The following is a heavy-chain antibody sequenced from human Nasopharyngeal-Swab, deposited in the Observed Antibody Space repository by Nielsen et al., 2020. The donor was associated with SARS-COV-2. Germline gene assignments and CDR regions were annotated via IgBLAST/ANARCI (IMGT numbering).Heavy chain of an antibody. CDR3: ARVKKTRYSSGWYLDAFDI. J-gene: IGHJ3*02. V-gene: IGHV4-34*01. CDR1: GFTFSNAW. D-gene: IGHD6-19*01. Sequence: GSLRLSCAASGFTFSNAWMNWVRQAPGKGLEWIGEINHSGSTNYNPSLKSRVTISVDTSKNQFSLKLSSVTAADTAVYYCARVKKTRYSSGWYLDAFDIWGQGTMVTVSS. CDR2: INHSGST.